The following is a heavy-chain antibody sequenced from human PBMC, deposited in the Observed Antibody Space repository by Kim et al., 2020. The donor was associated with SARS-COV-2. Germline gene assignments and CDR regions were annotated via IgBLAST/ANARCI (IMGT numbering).Heavy chain of an antibody. D-gene: IGHD5-18*01. CDR2: ISSSGSTI. CDR1: GFTFSSYE. CDR3: ARAGYSYGPDYYGMDV. V-gene: IGHV3-48*03. Sequence: GGSLRLSCAASGFTFSSYEMNWVRQAPGKGLEWVSYISSSGSTIYYADSVNGRFTISRDNAKNSLYLQMNSLRAEDTAVYYCARAGYSYGPDYYGMDVWGQGTTVTVSS. J-gene: IGHJ6*02.